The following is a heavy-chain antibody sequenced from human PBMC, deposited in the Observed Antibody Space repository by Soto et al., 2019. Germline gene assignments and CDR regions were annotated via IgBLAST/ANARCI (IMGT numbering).Heavy chain of an antibody. CDR3: ARLVVAGSPLDY. V-gene: IGHV1-18*04. J-gene: IGHJ4*02. CDR1: GYPFCSYG. Sequence: QVHLVQSAAEVKKPGASVTVSCKASGYPFCSYGITWVRQAPGQGLEWMGWTSAFYGNSTYSEKFQGRVTMTIDTSTSTAYMHLTSLKSDDTAVYYCARLVVAGSPLDYWGQGTLVTVSS. CDR2: TSAFYGNS. D-gene: IGHD2-15*01.